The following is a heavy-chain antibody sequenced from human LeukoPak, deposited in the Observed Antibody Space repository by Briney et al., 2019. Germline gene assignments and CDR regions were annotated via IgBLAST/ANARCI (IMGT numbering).Heavy chain of an antibody. Sequence: GGSLRLSCAASGFTFSSYGMSWVRQAPGKGLEWVSVIYSGGSTYYADSVKGRFTISRDNSKNTLYLQMNSLRAEDTAVYYCARDEMGSGFDIWGQGTMVTVSS. CDR3: ARDEMGSGFDI. V-gene: IGHV3-66*01. CDR1: GFTFSSYG. J-gene: IGHJ3*02. D-gene: IGHD5-24*01. CDR2: IYSGGST.